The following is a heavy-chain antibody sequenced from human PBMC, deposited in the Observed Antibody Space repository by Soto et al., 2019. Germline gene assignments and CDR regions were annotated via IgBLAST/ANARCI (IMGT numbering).Heavy chain of an antibody. J-gene: IGHJ6*02. V-gene: IGHV4-39*01. CDR3: ARKEGSSWYTNYYYYYGMDV. D-gene: IGHD6-13*01. Sequence: SETLSLTFTLPGGSISTSSYYWGGSRHPPVTALDWIGSIYYSGSTYYNPSLQSRVTISVDTYKNQFSLKLSSVTAADTAVYYCARKEGSSWYTNYYYYYGMDVWGQGITVTVSS. CDR2: IYYSGST. CDR1: GGSISTSSYY.